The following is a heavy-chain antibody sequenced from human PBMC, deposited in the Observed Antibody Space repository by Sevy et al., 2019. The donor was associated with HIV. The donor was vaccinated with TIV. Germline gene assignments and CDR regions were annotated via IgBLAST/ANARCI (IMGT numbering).Heavy chain of an antibody. D-gene: IGHD6-13*01. CDR3: AGEDHNSNWYYFDY. CDR1: GFTFSTYG. V-gene: IGHV3-33*01. Sequence: GGSLRLSCAASGFTFSTYGMHWVRQAPGKGLEWVAVIWYDGSNQYYPDSVKGRFTISRDNSKNTLYLQMNSLRAGDTAVYFCAGEDHNSNWYYFDYWGQGTLVTVSS. J-gene: IGHJ4*02. CDR2: IWYDGSNQ.